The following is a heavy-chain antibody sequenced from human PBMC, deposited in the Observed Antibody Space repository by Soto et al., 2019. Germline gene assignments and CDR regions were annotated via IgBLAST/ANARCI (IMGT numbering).Heavy chain of an antibody. D-gene: IGHD6-19*01. J-gene: IGHJ5*02. CDR2: IKQDGGEK. Sequence: GGSLRLSCAASGLTFSKDGMSWVRQAPGKGLEWVANIKQDGGEKYYMESVRGRFTISRDNAKNLLYLQMNSLRADDTAVYYCAREDRVTSGWWGNRFDWCGPWGQGTLVTGSS. CDR1: GLTFSKDG. V-gene: IGHV3-7*01. CDR3: AREDRVTSGWWGNRFDWCGP.